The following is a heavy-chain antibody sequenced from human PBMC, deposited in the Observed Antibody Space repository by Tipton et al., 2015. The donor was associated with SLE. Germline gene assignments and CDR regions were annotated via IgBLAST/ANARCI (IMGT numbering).Heavy chain of an antibody. CDR2: INHSGST. CDR1: GGSFSGYY. V-gene: IGHV4-34*01. Sequence: TLSLTCAVCGGSFSGYYWSWIRQPPGKGLEWIGEINHSGSTNYNPSLKSRVTISVDTSKNQFSLKLTSVTAADTAFYYCARGDYYGSGRFFDYWGQGTLVTVSS. J-gene: IGHJ4*02. D-gene: IGHD3-10*01. CDR3: ARGDYYGSGRFFDY.